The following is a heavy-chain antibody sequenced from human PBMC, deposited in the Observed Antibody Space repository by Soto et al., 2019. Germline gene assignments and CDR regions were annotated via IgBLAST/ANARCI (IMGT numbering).Heavy chain of an antibody. J-gene: IGHJ4*02. CDR3: ARRGRGSYSDY. V-gene: IGHV3-23*01. CDR1: GFTFSSYA. CDR2: VSGSGDST. D-gene: IGHD1-26*01. Sequence: EVQLLESGGGLVQPGGSLRLSCAASGFTFSSYAMRWVRQAPVKGLEWVSAVSGSGDSTYYADSVKGRFTISRDNSKNTLYRQMNTLRAEDTAVYYCARRGRGSYSDYWGQGTLVSVSS.